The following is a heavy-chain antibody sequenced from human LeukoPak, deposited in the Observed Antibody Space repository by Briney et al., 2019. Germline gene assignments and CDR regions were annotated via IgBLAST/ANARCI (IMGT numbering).Heavy chain of an antibody. J-gene: IGHJ6*02. CDR2: IFSGGAT. CDR3: AREVGDTALNYFGIDV. V-gene: IGHV3-53*01. CDR1: GFTFSTSY. D-gene: IGHD5-18*01. Sequence: PGGSLRLSCVASGFTFSTSYMSWVRQAPGKGLEWVSIIFSGGATYYADSVKGRFTISRENSKNTLYLQMTNLRVEDTAVYYCAREVGDTALNYFGIDVWGQGTTVIVS.